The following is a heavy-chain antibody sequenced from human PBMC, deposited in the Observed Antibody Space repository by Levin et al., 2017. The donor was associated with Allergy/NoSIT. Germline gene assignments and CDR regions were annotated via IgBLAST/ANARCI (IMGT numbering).Heavy chain of an antibody. J-gene: IGHJ4*02. CDR2: VWYDGINK. CDR1: GFIFISYG. V-gene: IGHV3-33*01. Sequence: GGSLRLSCTASGFIFISYGIHWVRQAPGKGLEWVALVWYDGINKYYADSVKGRFTISRDNSKNTLYLQMNSVRAEDTATYYCARRGSGTGIPSYFDYWGQGTLVTVSS. CDR3: ARRGSGTGIPSYFDY. D-gene: IGHD3-10*01.